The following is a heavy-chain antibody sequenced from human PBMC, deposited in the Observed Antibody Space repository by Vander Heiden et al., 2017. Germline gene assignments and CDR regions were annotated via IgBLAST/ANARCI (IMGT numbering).Heavy chain of an antibody. CDR1: GGSISSSSYY. J-gene: IGHJ5*02. CDR3: ARLGSSSFLSWFDP. Sequence: QLQLHESGPGRVQPSATLPLTCTASGGSISSSSYYWGWFRQTPGKGLEWIGRIYYSGSTYYNPSLKSRVTISVDTSKNQFSLKLSSVTAADTAVYYCARLGSSSFLSWFDPWGQGTLVTVSS. D-gene: IGHD6-6*01. CDR2: IYYSGST. V-gene: IGHV4-39*01.